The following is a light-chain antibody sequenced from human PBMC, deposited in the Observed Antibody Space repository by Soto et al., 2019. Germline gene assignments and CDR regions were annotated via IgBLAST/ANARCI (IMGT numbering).Light chain of an antibody. CDR2: RNN. V-gene: IGLV1-47*01. CDR3: AAWDDGLSGFYV. Sequence: QSALTQPPSASGTPGQRVTISCSGSSSNIGSNYVYWYQQLPGTAPKLLIYRNNQRPSGVPDRFAGSKSGTSASLAISGLRSEDEADYYCAAWDDGLSGFYVFGTGTKVTVL. CDR1: SSNIGSNY. J-gene: IGLJ1*01.